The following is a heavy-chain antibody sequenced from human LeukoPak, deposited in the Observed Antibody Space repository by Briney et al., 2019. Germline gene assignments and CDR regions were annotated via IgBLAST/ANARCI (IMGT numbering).Heavy chain of an antibody. CDR1: GGTFSSYA. CDR3: ARDIIRPGSLLYYDH. J-gene: IGHJ4*02. D-gene: IGHD3-16*01. CDR2: IIPILGIA. Sequence: ASVKVSCKASGGTFSSYAISWVRQAPGQGLEWMGRIIPILGIANYAQKFQGRVTITADKSTSTAYMELSSLRSEDTAVYYCARDIIRPGSLLYYDHWGQGTLVTVSS. V-gene: IGHV1-69*04.